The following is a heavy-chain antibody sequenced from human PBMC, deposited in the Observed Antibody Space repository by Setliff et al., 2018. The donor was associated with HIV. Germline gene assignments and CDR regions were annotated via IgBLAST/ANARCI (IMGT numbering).Heavy chain of an antibody. CDR3: ARQLSNSFDY. CDR1: GYTFTGYY. CDR2: INPNSGGT. V-gene: IGHV1-2*02. Sequence: ASVKVSCKASGYTFTGYYMHWVRQAPGQGLEWMGWINPNSGGTNYAQKFQGRVTMTRDTSINTAYMELNSLRSDDTAVYYCARQLSNSFDYWGQGTLVTVSS. D-gene: IGHD1-1*01. J-gene: IGHJ4*02.